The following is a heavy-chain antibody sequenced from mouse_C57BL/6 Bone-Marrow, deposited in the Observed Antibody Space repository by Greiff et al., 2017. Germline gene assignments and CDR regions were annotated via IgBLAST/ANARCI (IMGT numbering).Heavy chain of an antibody. CDR2: IDPENGDT. V-gene: IGHV14-4*01. CDR3: TTDVKYAVDD. CDR1: GFNFKDDY. J-gene: IGHJ4*01. Sequence: VQLQQSGAELVRPGASVKLSCTASGFNFKDDYMHWVKQRPEKGLEWIGWIDPENGDTEYASKFQGKATITAYTSSNTAYLQLSSLTSEDTAVYYCTTDVKYAVDDWGQGTSVTVPS.